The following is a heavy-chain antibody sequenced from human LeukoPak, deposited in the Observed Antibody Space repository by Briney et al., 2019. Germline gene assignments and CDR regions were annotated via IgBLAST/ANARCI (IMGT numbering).Heavy chain of an antibody. CDR2: ISGSGGST. V-gene: IGHV3-23*01. CDR1: GFSFSSYA. CDR3: AKATRYNWNSHFDY. D-gene: IGHD1-7*01. Sequence: GVSLRLCCGGSGFSFSSYAMRWVRQAPGKGLEWVSAISGSGGSTYYEASVKGRFTISRDNSKNTLYLQMNSLRAEDTAVYYCAKATRYNWNSHFDYWGQGTLVTVSS. J-gene: IGHJ4*02.